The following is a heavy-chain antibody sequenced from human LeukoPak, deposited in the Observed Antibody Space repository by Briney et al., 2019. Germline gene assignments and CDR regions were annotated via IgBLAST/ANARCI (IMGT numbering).Heavy chain of an antibody. J-gene: IGHJ5*02. CDR3: ARGIAAAGLFDP. CDR1: GGSFSNYY. Sequence: PSETLSLTCAVYGGSFSNYYWSWVRQPPGKGLEWIGEINHSGSTNYNPSLKSRVTISVDTSKNQFSLKLSSVTAADTAVYYCARGIAAAGLFDPWGQGTLVTVSS. CDR2: INHSGST. V-gene: IGHV4-34*01. D-gene: IGHD6-13*01.